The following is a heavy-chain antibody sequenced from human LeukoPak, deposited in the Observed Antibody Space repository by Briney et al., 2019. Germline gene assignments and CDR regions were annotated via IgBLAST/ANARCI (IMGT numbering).Heavy chain of an antibody. CDR2: IYYSGST. V-gene: IGHV4-59*01. CDR1: GGSISSYY. J-gene: IGHJ4*02. CDR3: ARYSSSSSYFEY. D-gene: IGHD6-6*01. Sequence: SETLSLTCTVSGGSISSYYWSWIRQPPGKGLEWIGYIYYSGSTNYNPSLQSRVTISVDTSKNQFSLKLSSVTAADTAVYYCARYSSSSSYFEYWGQGTLVTVSS.